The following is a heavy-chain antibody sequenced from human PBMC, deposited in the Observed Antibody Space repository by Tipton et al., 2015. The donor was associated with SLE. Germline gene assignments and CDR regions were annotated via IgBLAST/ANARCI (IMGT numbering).Heavy chain of an antibody. J-gene: IGHJ4*02. CDR2: IHYSGST. Sequence: TLSLTCTVSGGSISSHYWSWIRQPPGKGLEWIGYIHYSGSTNYNPSLKSRVTISVDTSKNQFSLKLSSVTAADTAVYYCARPFKNYWGQGTLVTVSS. D-gene: IGHD2/OR15-2a*01. CDR3: ARPFKNY. V-gene: IGHV4-59*11. CDR1: GGSISSHY.